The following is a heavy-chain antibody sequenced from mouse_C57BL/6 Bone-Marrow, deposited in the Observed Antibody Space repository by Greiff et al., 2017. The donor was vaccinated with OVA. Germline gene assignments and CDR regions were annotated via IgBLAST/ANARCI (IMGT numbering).Heavy chain of an antibody. V-gene: IGHV1-64*01. J-gene: IGHJ2*01. Sequence: QVQLQQPGAELVKPGASVKLSCRASGYTFTSYCMHWVKQRPGQGLEWIGMIHPNSGSTNYNEKFKSKATLTVDKSSSTAYMQLSILTSEDSAVYYCAVNWSRGYWGQGTTLTVSS. CDR3: AVNWSRGY. D-gene: IGHD4-1*02. CDR1: GYTFTSYC. CDR2: IHPNSGST.